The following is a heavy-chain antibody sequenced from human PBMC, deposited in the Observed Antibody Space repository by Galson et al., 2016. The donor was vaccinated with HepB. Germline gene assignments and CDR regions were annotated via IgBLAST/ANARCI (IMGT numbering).Heavy chain of an antibody. Sequence: SLRLSCAASGFTVSGKYMSWARLAPGKGLEWVSAIFSFDATFYRDSVKGRFTIFRDTSRNTLYLQMGNLRADDTAIYYCEGFPDPLDIWGLGTMVTVS. CDR1: GFTVSGKY. CDR3: EGFPDPLDI. J-gene: IGHJ3*02. CDR2: IFSFDAT. V-gene: IGHV3-53*01.